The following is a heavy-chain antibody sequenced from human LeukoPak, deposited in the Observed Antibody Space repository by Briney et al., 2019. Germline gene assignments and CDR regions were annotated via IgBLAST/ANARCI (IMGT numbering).Heavy chain of an antibody. CDR2: ISGDGGST. J-gene: IGHJ5*02. CDR3: AKGVTTVTTHWFDP. D-gene: IGHD4-11*01. Sequence: GGTLRLSCAASRFTLDDYSMHWVRQAPGKGLEWVSLISGDGGSTYYADSVKGRFTISRDNSKNSLYLQMNSLRTEDTALYYCAKGVTTVTTHWFDPWGQGTLVTVSS. CDR1: RFTLDDYS. V-gene: IGHV3-43*02.